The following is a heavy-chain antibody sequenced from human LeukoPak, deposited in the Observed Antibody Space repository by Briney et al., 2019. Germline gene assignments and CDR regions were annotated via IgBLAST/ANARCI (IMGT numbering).Heavy chain of an antibody. J-gene: IGHJ3*02. Sequence: SETLSLTCTVSGDSISSYYWSWIRQPPGKGLEWIGYIYYSGSTDYNPSLKSRATMSVDTSKNQFSLKLSSVTAADTAVYYCARDTERYYYDSSAYYREGEGAFNIWGQGTMVTVSS. CDR2: IYYSGST. CDR3: ARDTERYYYDSSAYYREGEGAFNI. CDR1: GDSISSYY. D-gene: IGHD3-22*01. V-gene: IGHV4-59*12.